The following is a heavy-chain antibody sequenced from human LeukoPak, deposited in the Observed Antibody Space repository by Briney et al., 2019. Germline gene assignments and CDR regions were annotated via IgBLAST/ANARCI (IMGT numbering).Heavy chain of an antibody. CDR2: IIPIFGTA. Sequence: SVKVSYKASGGTFSSYAISWVRQAPGRGLEWMGGIIPIFGTANYAQKFQGRVTITADESTSTAYMELSSLRSEDTAVYYCARDRSPGPLVGRDAFDIWGQGTMVTVSS. D-gene: IGHD2-15*01. CDR1: GGTFSSYA. V-gene: IGHV1-69*01. J-gene: IGHJ3*02. CDR3: ARDRSPGPLVGRDAFDI.